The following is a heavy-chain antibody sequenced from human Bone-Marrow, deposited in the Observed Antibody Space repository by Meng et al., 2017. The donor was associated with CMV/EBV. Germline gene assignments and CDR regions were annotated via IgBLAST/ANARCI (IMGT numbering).Heavy chain of an antibody. V-gene: IGHV3-15*01. J-gene: IGHJ4*02. CDR1: GFTFSNAW. D-gene: IGHD2-8*01. Sequence: GESLKISCAASGFTFSNAWMSWVRQAPGKGLEWAGRIKSKTDGGTTDYAAPVKGRFTISRDDSNNTLYLQMNSLKTEDTAVYYCTTGYCTNGVCYSDGDWGQGTLVPVSS. CDR2: IKSKTDGGTT. CDR3: TTGYCTNGVCYSDGD.